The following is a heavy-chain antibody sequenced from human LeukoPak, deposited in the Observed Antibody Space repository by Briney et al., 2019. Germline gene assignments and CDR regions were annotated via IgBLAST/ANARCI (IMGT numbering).Heavy chain of an antibody. Sequence: PGGSLRLSCAASGFTFSSYAMHWVRQAPGKGLEWVAVISYDGSNKYYADSVKGRFTISRDNSKNTLYLQMNSLRAEDTAVYYCARDLAYDYVWGSTVGAFDIWGQGTMVTVSS. V-gene: IGHV3-30-3*01. CDR3: ARDLAYDYVWGSTVGAFDI. CDR1: GFTFSSYA. CDR2: ISYDGSNK. D-gene: IGHD3-16*01. J-gene: IGHJ3*02.